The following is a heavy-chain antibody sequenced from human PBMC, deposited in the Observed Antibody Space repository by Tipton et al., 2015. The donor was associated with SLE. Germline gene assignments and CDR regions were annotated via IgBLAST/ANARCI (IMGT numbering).Heavy chain of an antibody. CDR3: ARDSGHNSGYDYYYYGMDV. CDR2: LYYSGNT. Sequence: TLSLTCTVSGGSIRSSRHFWGWIRQPPGKGLEWIGVLYYSGNTYYNPSLKSPVTLSIDTSKNQFSLKMRSVTAADTAVYYCARDSGHNSGYDYYYYGMDVWGQGTTVTVSS. CDR1: GGSIRSSRHF. D-gene: IGHD5-18*01. J-gene: IGHJ6*02. V-gene: IGHV4-39*07.